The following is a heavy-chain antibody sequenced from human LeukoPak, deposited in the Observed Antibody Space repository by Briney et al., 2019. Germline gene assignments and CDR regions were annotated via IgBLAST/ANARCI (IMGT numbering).Heavy chain of an antibody. V-gene: IGHV4-34*01. Sequence: SETLSLTCAVYGGSFSGYYWSWIRQPPGKGLEWIGEINHSGSTNYNPSLKCRVTISVATSKNQFSLKLSSVTAADTAVYYCARGRDYDILTGRHYYGMDVWGKGTTVTVSS. CDR3: ARGRDYDILTGRHYYGMDV. J-gene: IGHJ6*04. CDR2: INHSGST. D-gene: IGHD3-9*01. CDR1: GGSFSGYY.